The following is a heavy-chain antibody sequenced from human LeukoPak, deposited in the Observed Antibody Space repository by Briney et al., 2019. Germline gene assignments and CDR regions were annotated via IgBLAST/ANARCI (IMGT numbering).Heavy chain of an antibody. D-gene: IGHD2-8*01. CDR2: IYSGGST. CDR3: ARDNGVSYRAFDY. CDR1: GFTVSSNY. Sequence: GGSLRLSCAASGFTVSSNYMSWVRQAPGKGLEWVSVIYSGGSTYYADSVKGRFTISRDNSKNTLYLQMNSLRAEDTAVYYCARDNGVSYRAFDYWGQGTLVTVSS. V-gene: IGHV3-66*01. J-gene: IGHJ4*02.